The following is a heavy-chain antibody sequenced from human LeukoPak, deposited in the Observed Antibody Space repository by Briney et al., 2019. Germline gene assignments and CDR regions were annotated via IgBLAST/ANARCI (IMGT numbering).Heavy chain of an antibody. V-gene: IGHV3-23*01. Sequence: AGSLRLSCAASGFTFSTYAMTWVRQAPPKGLEWVSVISVRGGTTYYADSVKGRFTISRDNSKNTLYLQMNSLRAENTAVYYCAKVQYYYDTSGYDYWGQGTLVTVSA. CDR3: AKVQYYYDTSGYDY. CDR1: GFTFSTYA. D-gene: IGHD3-22*01. CDR2: ISVRGGTT. J-gene: IGHJ4*02.